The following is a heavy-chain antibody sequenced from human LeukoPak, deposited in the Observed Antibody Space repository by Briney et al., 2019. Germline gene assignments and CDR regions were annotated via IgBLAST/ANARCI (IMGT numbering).Heavy chain of an antibody. Sequence: GACLRLSCAPSGLTFNNYAMSWVRHAPGKGLEWVSTISGSGASTTHADSVKGPFTISRHSSKNTLYLQMNSLTAEDTAVYYCANTAAQIIPTRTNWFDPWGQGTLVTVSS. CDR1: GLTFNNYA. V-gene: IGHV3-23*01. CDR3: ANTAAQIIPTRTNWFDP. J-gene: IGHJ5*02. CDR2: ISGSGAST. D-gene: IGHD3-3*01.